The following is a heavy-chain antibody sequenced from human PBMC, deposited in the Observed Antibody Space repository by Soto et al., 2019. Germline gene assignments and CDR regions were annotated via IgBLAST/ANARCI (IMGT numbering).Heavy chain of an antibody. CDR2: ISSDGSNK. CDR3: ATDLAT. J-gene: IGHJ5*02. V-gene: IGHV3-30*03. CDR1: GFTISSYG. Sequence: PAESLRLSCAASGFTISSYGMHWVRQAPGKGLAWVAVISSDGSNKYYADPVKGRFTISRDNSTNTLYLQMNSLSADDTTGYYYATDLATWGQGTRVTV.